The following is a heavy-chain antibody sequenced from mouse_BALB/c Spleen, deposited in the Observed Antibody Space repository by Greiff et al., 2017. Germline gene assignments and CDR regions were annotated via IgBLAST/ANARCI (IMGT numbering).Heavy chain of an antibody. D-gene: IGHD2-14*01. CDR1: GFAFSSYD. Sequence: EVKLVESGGGLVKPGGSLKLSCAASGFAFSSYDMSWVRQTPEKRLEWVAYISSGGGSTYYPDTVKGRFTISRDNAKNTLYLQMSSLKSEDTAMYYCARQVLLDYWGQGTSVTVSS. CDR3: ARQVLLDY. V-gene: IGHV5-12-1*01. CDR2: ISSGGGST. J-gene: IGHJ4*01.